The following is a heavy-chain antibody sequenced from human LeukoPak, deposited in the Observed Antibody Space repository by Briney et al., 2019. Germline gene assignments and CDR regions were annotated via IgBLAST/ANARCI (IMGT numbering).Heavy chain of an antibody. CDR3: ARDPIAAAGKDY. CDR2: IYTSGRT. D-gene: IGHD6-13*01. J-gene: IGHJ4*02. CDR1: GVYISSYY. Sequence: PSETLSLTCTVSGVYISSYYWSWIRQAAGKGLEWIGHIYTSGRTNYNPFLKSRVTISVDKSKNQFSLKLSSVTAADTAVYYCARDPIAAAGKDYWGQGTLVTVSS. V-gene: IGHV4-4*07.